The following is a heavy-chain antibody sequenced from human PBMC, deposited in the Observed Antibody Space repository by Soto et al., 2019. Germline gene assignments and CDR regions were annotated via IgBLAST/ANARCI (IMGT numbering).Heavy chain of an antibody. CDR1: GFSLTTSGVG. J-gene: IGHJ3*02. Sequence: QITLKESGPTLVKPTQTLTLTCTFSGFSLTTSGVGVGWIRQPPGKALDWLALIYWDDEKRYSPSLQSRHTLSKATSKNQGDLTVTNMNPADTGTYYCAHRIYASSDDAFDILCQGTMVYVSS. V-gene: IGHV2-5*02. CDR2: IYWDDEK. D-gene: IGHD6-6*01. CDR3: AHRIYASSDDAFDI.